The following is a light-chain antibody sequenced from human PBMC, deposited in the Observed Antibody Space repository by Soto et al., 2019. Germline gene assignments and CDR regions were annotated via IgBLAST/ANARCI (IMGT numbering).Light chain of an antibody. CDR2: GAS. CDR3: QQYNSWPHT. CDR1: QSVSSN. J-gene: IGKJ1*01. V-gene: IGKV3-15*01. Sequence: ETVMTQSPATLSVSPGERATLSCRASQSVSSNLAWHQQKPGQAPRLLIYGASTRATGIPARFSGSGSGTEFTLTISSLQSEDFAVYDCQQYNSWPHTFGQGTKVEIK.